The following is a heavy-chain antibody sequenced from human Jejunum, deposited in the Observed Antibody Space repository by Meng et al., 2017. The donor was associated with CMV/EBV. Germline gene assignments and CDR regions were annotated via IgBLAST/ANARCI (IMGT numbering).Heavy chain of an antibody. CDR2: ISSSDTYI. Sequence: SCAASGFTFSDYTMNWVRLAPGKGLEWVSSISSSDTYIYYADSVKGRFTISRDNAKNSLYLQMNSLRADDTAVYYCAREGYQRWFDPWGQGTLVTVSS. J-gene: IGHJ5*02. D-gene: IGHD6-13*01. CDR1: GFTFSDYT. V-gene: IGHV3-21*01. CDR3: AREGYQRWFDP.